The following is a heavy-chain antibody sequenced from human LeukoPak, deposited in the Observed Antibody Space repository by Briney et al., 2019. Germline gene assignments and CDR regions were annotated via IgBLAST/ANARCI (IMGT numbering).Heavy chain of an antibody. V-gene: IGHV4-38-2*02. CDR2: VDHSGGT. CDR3: ARIYCSGGSCYWVDF. CDR1: GYSLSSGYY. D-gene: IGHD2-15*01. J-gene: IGHJ4*02. Sequence: PSETLSLTCTVSGYSLSSGYYWGWIRQPPGKGLEWIGSVDHSGGTYYNPSLKSRVTISVDTSKNQFSLNLSSLTAADTAVYYCARIYCSGGSCYWVDFWGQGTLVTVSS.